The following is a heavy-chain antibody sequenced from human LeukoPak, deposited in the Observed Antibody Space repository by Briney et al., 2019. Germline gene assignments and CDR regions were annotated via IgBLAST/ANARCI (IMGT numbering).Heavy chain of an antibody. V-gene: IGHV3-7*01. CDR2: IKQDGSEK. Sequence: GGSLRLSCAASGFTFSSYWMSWVRQAPGKGLEWVANIKQDGSEKYYVDSVKGRFIISRDNAKNSLYLQVNSLRGEDTAVYYCARDSSGGYYNYMDVWGKGTTVTISS. D-gene: IGHD3-10*01. CDR3: ARDSSGGYYNYMDV. CDR1: GFTFSSYW. J-gene: IGHJ6*03.